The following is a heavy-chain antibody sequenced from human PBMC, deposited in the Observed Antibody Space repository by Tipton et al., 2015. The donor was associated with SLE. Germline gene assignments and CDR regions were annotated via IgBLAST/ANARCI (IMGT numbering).Heavy chain of an antibody. Sequence: TLSLTCHVSGASISNSSWHWNWIRQTPGKGLEWIGSIYHSGNTLYNPSLKSRVTISVDSSRNQFSLKLTSVTTADTAVYYCARYYYDSTGDCFFDYWGQGTLVTVSS. CDR1: GASISNSSWH. V-gene: IGHV4-39*07. CDR2: IYHSGNT. J-gene: IGHJ4*02. CDR3: ARYYYDSTGDCFFDY. D-gene: IGHD3-22*01.